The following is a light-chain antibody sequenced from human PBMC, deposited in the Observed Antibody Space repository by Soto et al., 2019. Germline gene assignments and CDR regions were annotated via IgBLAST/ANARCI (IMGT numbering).Light chain of an antibody. Sequence: EIVLTQSRGTLSLSPGERVTLSCRASQSVGGSFLAWYHQKPGQAPRLLMSGASSRATGIPNRFSGSGSGTDFTLTIRRLEPEDFGIYYCQQYARSTTFGQGTRLEIK. CDR2: GAS. J-gene: IGKJ5*01. CDR3: QQYARSTT. V-gene: IGKV3-20*01. CDR1: QSVGGSF.